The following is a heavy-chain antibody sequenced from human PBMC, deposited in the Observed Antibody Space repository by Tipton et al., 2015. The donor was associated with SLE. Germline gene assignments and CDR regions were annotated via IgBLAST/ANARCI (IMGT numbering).Heavy chain of an antibody. D-gene: IGHD3/OR15-3a*01. CDR2: IYPSGAT. Sequence: TLSLTCSVSGGSISSSINYWGWIRQPPGKGLEWIGRIYPSGATDYNPSLKSRVTISVDTPKNQFSLKLSSVTAADTAVYYCASDWTYGDWFDPWGQGTLVTVSS. CDR3: ASDWTYGDWFDP. CDR1: GGSISSSINY. V-gene: IGHV4-39*07. J-gene: IGHJ5*02.